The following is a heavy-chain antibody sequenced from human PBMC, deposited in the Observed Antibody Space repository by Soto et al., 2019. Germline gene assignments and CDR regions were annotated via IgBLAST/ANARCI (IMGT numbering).Heavy chain of an antibody. Sequence: SETLSLTCTVSGVSISSYYWSWIRQPPGKGLEWIGYIYYSGSTNYNPSLKSRVTISVDTSKNQFSLKLSSVTAADTAVYYCARGDNWFDPWGQGTLVTVSS. CDR3: ARGDNWFDP. CDR2: IYYSGST. CDR1: GVSISSYY. V-gene: IGHV4-59*01. J-gene: IGHJ5*02.